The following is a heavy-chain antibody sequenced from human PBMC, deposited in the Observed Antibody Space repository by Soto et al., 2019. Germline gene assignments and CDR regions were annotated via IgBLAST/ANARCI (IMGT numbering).Heavy chain of an antibody. CDR2: INAGNGNT. D-gene: IGHD6-25*01. CDR1: GYTFTSYA. Sequence: QVQLVQSGAEVKKPGASVKVSCKASGYTFTSYAMHWVRQAPGQRLEWMGWINAGNGNTKYSQKFQGRVTITRDTSASTAYRGLSSRRSEDTAVYSWARGPGAPGGPGDYWGQGPLVPASS. J-gene: IGHJ4*02. CDR3: ARGPGAPGGPGDY. V-gene: IGHV1-3*01.